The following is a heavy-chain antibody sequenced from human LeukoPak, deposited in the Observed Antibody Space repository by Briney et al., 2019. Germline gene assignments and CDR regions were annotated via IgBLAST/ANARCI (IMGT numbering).Heavy chain of an antibody. V-gene: IGHV3-33*06. CDR3: AKAAGYSSGWPFEY. CDR2: MWHDGSNK. Sequence: GRSLRLSCAASGFTFNSYGIHWVRQAPGKGLEWVAVMWHDGSNKYYADSVKGRSTISRDNSKNTLYLQMNSLRAEDTAVYYCAKAAGYSSGWPFEYWGQGTLSPSPQ. J-gene: IGHJ4*02. CDR1: GFTFNSYG. D-gene: IGHD6-19*01.